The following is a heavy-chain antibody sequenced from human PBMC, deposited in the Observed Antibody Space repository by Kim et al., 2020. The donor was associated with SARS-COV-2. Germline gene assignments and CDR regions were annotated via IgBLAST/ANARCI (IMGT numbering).Heavy chain of an antibody. V-gene: IGHV3-21*01. D-gene: IGHD2-15*01. CDR3: VSEIVAWDGMDV. CDR1: GFTFSTYS. Sequence: GGSLRLSCAASGFTFSTYSMNWVRQAPGKGLEWVSFISSSSIYIYYADSVKGRFTISRDNAKNSLYLQMNSQRAEYTAVYYCVSEIVAWDGMDVWGRGTTLTVAS. CDR2: ISSSSIYI. J-gene: IGHJ6*02.